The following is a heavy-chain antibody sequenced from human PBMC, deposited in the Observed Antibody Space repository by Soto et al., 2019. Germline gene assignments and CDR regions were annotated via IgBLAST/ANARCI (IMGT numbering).Heavy chain of an antibody. Sequence: PGESLKISCKGSGYSFTSYWIGWVRQMPGKGLEWMGIIYPGDSDTRYSPSFQGQVTISADKSISTAYLQWSSLKASDTAMYYCARRVGGGVTAYCYYYGWEGWDQEPRFTASS. CDR3: ARRVGGGVTAYCYYYGWEG. J-gene: IGHJ6*02. CDR1: GYSFTSYW. V-gene: IGHV5-51*01. D-gene: IGHD3-16*01. CDR2: IYPGDSDT.